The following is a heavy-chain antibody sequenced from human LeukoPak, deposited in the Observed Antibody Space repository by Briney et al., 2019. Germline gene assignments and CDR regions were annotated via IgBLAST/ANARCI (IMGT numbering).Heavy chain of an antibody. CDR1: GGSISSGSYY. CDR2: IYTSGST. CDR3: ARACGGDCSVS. Sequence: ASETLSLTCTVSGGSISSGSYYWSWIRQPAGKGLEWIGRIYTSGSTNYNPSLKSRVTISVDTSKNQFSLKLSSVTAADTAVYYCARACGGDCSVSWGQGTLVTVSS. J-gene: IGHJ5*02. D-gene: IGHD2-21*02. V-gene: IGHV4-61*02.